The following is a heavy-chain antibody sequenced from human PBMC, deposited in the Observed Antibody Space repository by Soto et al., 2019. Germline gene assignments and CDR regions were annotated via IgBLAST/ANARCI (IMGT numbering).Heavy chain of an antibody. CDR3: ARFRGSYGMDV. J-gene: IGHJ6*02. V-gene: IGHV1-69*02. CDR2: IIPILGIP. D-gene: IGHD3-10*01. CDR1: GGTFSSYT. Sequence: QVQLVQSGAEVKKPGSSVKVSCKASGGTFSSYTISWVRQAPGQGLEWMGRIIPILGIPNYAQKFQGRVTITADKPTSTAYMELRSLRSEDTAVYYCARFRGSYGMDVWGQGTTVTVSS.